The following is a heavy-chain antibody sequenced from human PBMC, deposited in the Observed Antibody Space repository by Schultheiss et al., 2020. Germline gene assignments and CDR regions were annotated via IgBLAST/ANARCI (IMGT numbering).Heavy chain of an antibody. CDR1: GFTFSSYG. CDR2: ISYDGSNK. D-gene: IGHD6-19*01. CDR3: AKTRRKSIAVAVDY. Sequence: SCAASGFTFSSYGMHWVRQAPGKGLEWVAVISYDGSNKYYADSVKGRFTISRDNSKNTLYLQMNSLRAEDTAVYYCAKTRRKSIAVAVDYWGQGTLVTVSS. J-gene: IGHJ4*02. V-gene: IGHV3-30*18.